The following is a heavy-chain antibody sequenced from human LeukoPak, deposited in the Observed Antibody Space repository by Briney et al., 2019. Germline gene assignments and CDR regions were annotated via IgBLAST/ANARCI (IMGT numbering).Heavy chain of an antibody. CDR2: IGTAGDT. Sequence: PGGSLRLSCAASGFTFSSYDMHWVRQATGKGLEWVSAIGTAGDTYYPGSVKGRFTISRENAKNSLYLQMNSLRAGDTAVYYCARGVGIAVADEIDAFDIGGQGTMVTVSA. J-gene: IGHJ3*02. CDR1: GFTFSSYD. CDR3: ARGVGIAVADEIDAFDI. V-gene: IGHV3-13*01. D-gene: IGHD6-19*01.